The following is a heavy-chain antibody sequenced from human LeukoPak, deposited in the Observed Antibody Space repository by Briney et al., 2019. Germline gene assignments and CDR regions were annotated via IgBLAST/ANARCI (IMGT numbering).Heavy chain of an antibody. Sequence: SETLSLSCTVSGGSVRNFYWSWVRQSPGKGLQWIGYVSYSGGTHYHPSLKSRINMSLDTSKNQFSLNLTSVTAADTAVYYCARQGYCSGGNCHSGYYYAMDVWGQGTTVTISS. V-gene: IGHV4-59*02. J-gene: IGHJ6*02. CDR3: ARQGYCSGGNCHSGYYYAMDV. CDR2: VSYSGGT. D-gene: IGHD2-15*01. CDR1: GGSVRNFY.